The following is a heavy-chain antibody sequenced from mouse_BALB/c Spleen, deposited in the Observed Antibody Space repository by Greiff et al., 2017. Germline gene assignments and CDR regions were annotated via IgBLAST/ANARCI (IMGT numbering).Heavy chain of an antibody. J-gene: IGHJ4*01. V-gene: IGHV3-2*02. CDR3: ARNYAMDY. CDR1: GYSITSDYA. CDR2: ISYSGST. Sequence: EVQLVESGPGLVKPSQSLSLTCTVTGYSITSDYAWNWIRQFPGNTLEWMGYISYSGSTSYNPSLKSRISITRDTSKNQFFLQLNSVTTEDTATYYCARNYAMDYWGQGTSVTVSS.